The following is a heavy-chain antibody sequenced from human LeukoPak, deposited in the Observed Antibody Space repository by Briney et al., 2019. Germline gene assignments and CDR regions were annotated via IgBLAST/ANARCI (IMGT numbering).Heavy chain of an antibody. CDR1: GYTFTSYY. CDR3: ARDRKGNCGGDCYPGY. J-gene: IGHJ4*02. D-gene: IGHD2-21*02. V-gene: IGHV1-46*01. CDR2: INPSGGST. Sequence: WASVKVSCKASGYTFTSYYMHWVRQAPGQGLEWMGIINPSGGSTSYAQKFQGRVTMTRDTSTSTVYMELSSLRSEDTAVYYCARDRKGNCGGDCYPGYWGQGTLVTVSS.